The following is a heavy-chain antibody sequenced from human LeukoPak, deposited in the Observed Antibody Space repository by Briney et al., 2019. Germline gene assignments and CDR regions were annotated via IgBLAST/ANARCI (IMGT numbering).Heavy chain of an antibody. CDR2: IFQTGHS. CDR3: ARHPFSDGFDF. CDR1: SGSISGDY. J-gene: IGHJ3*01. V-gene: IGHV4-59*08. Sequence: PSETLSLTCTVSSGSISGDYWSWLRQPPGKGLEWIGYIFQTGHSNYNPSLKGRVTISVDTSKNQLSLKLYSVTVADTAIYYCARHPFSDGFDFWGQGTMVTVSS.